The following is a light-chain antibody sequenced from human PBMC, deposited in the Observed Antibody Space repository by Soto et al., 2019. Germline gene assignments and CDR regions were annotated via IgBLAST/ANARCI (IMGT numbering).Light chain of an antibody. CDR2: GAS. CDR1: RSISNN. J-gene: IGKJ4*01. CDR3: QQYNEWPPLT. V-gene: IGKV3-15*01. Sequence: IVMTQSPGTLSASPGERATLSCRASRSISNNLAWYQQKPGQAPRLLLYGASTRGTGIPARFSASGSGTEFTLTISSLQSEDFAVYFCQQYNEWPPLTFGGGTKVEI.